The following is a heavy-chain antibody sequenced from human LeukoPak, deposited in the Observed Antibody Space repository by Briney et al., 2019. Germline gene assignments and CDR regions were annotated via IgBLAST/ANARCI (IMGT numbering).Heavy chain of an antibody. CDR3: TRDRWGKYYFDY. CDR1: GFPFSDFY. CDR2: IGSSGTPI. V-gene: IGHV3-11*01. Sequence: GGSLRLSCEASGFPFSDFYMSWIRQAPGKGLEWVSYIGSSGTPIYYADSVKGRFTISRDNAKNSLYLQMNTLRAEDTAVYYCTRDRWGKYYFDYWGLGTLVTVSS. J-gene: IGHJ4*02. D-gene: IGHD7-27*01.